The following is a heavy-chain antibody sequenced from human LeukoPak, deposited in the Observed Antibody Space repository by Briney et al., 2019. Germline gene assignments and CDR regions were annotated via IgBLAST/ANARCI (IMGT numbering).Heavy chain of an antibody. CDR3: ARSCSSTSCYSDY. J-gene: IGHJ4*02. Sequence: GGSLRLSCAASGFTFSSYSMNWVRQAPGKGLEWVSSISSSSSYIYYADSVKGRFTISRDNAKNSLYLQMNSLRTEDTAVYYCARSCSSTSCYSDYWGQGTLVTVSS. V-gene: IGHV3-21*01. CDR1: GFTFSSYS. CDR2: ISSSSSYI. D-gene: IGHD2-2*02.